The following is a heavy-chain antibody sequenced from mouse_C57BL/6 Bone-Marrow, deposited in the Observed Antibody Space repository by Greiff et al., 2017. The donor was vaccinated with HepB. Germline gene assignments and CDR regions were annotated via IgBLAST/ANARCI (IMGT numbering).Heavy chain of an antibody. J-gene: IGHJ4*01. CDR1: GYSITSGYY. Sequence: ESGPGLVKPSQSLSLTCSVTGYSITSGYYWNWIRQFPGNKLEWMGYISYDGSNNYNPSLKNRISITRDTSKNQFFLKLNSVTTEDTATYYCARDRGRGDYWGQGTSVTVSS. CDR3: ARDRGRGDY. D-gene: IGHD3-1*01. V-gene: IGHV3-6*01. CDR2: ISYDGSN.